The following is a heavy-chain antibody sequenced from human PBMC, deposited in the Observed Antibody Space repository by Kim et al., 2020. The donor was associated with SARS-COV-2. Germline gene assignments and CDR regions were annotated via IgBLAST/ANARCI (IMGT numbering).Heavy chain of an antibody. J-gene: IGHJ4*02. Sequence: DSVKGRFTISGDDSKNTVYLELNSLGDEDSAVYYCATEGGTSGRCGYFDSWGQGTLVTVSS. D-gene: IGHD2-15*01. V-gene: IGHV3-30*02. CDR3: ATEGGTSGRCGYFDS.